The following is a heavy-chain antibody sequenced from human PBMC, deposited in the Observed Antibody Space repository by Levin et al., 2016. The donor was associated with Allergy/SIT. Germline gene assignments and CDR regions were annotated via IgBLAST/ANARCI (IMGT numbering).Heavy chain of an antibody. Sequence: GGSLRLSCAASGFKFDDHSMKWVRQAPGKGLEWVSSISSTGSLIYYGDSVMGRFTISRDNANNSLSLHMIGLRPEDTAVYYCARGVGPSRAGPDYWGQGALVIVSS. CDR3: ARGVGPSRAGPDY. CDR1: GFKFDDHS. D-gene: IGHD1-26*01. J-gene: IGHJ4*02. V-gene: IGHV3-21*01. CDR2: ISSTGSLI.